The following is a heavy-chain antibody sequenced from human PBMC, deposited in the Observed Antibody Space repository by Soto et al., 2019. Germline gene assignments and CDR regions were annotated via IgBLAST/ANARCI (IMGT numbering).Heavy chain of an antibody. CDR1: GNSFTTYY. Sequence: QVQLVQSGAEVKKPGASVKVSCKASGNSFTTYYMHWVRQAHGQGLEWMGIINPSGGRPTYAQKFQGRVTMTRDTSTSTFHMELSSLTSEDTAVYYCAGLYHYDSSGYYDYWGQGTLVTVSS. CDR2: INPSGGRP. J-gene: IGHJ4*02. V-gene: IGHV1-46*01. CDR3: AGLYHYDSSGYYDY. D-gene: IGHD3-22*01.